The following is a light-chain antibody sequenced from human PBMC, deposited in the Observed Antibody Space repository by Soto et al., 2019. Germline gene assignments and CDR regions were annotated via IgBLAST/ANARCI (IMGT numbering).Light chain of an antibody. V-gene: IGKV3-20*01. J-gene: IGKJ2*01. CDR1: QSISSSY. CDR2: GAS. CDR3: QQYGSSLVYT. Sequence: DIWLTQSPGTLSLSPGERATLSCRSSQSISSSYLAWYQQKPGQAPRLLIYGASSRATGIPDRFSGSGSGTDFSLTIIRLEPEDFAVYYCQQYGSSLVYTFGQGTRLEIK.